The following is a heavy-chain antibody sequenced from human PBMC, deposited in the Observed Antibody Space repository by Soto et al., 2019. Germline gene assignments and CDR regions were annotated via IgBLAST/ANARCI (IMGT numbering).Heavy chain of an antibody. Sequence: PGGTLRLSCAASGFTFSSYEMNWVRQAPGKGMEWVSYISSSGSTIYYADSVKGRFTIPRDNAKNSLYLQMNSLRAEETAVYYCARQQQLVRIMDVWGQGTTVTVSS. D-gene: IGHD6-13*01. CDR3: ARQQQLVRIMDV. CDR1: GFTFSSYE. J-gene: IGHJ6*02. CDR2: ISSSGSTI. V-gene: IGHV3-48*03.